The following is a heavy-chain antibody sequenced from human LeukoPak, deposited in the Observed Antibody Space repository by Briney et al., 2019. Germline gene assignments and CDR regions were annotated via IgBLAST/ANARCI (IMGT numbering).Heavy chain of an antibody. Sequence: SETLSLTCAVYGGSLNGHYWSWIRQPPGKGLEWIGEGSESGGTKFNPSLKSRVTKSADTSKNQFSLKVKSVTAADTAVYYCAKNGQSGFSFDPWGQGTLVTVSS. J-gene: IGHJ5*02. CDR1: GGSLNGHY. CDR2: GSESGGT. D-gene: IGHD3-3*01. V-gene: IGHV4-34*01. CDR3: AKNGQSGFSFDP.